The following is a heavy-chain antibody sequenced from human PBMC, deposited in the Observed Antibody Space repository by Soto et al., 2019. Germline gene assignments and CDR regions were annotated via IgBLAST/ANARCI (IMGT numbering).Heavy chain of an antibody. V-gene: IGHV3-66*01. Sequence: PGGSLRLSCAASGFTVSSNYMSWVRQAPGKGLEWVSVIYSGGSTYYADSVKGRFTISRDNSKNTLYLQMNSLRAEDTAVYYCARASPLEWLLPELNWFDPWGQGTLVTVSS. CDR3: ARASPLEWLLPELNWFDP. D-gene: IGHD3-3*01. J-gene: IGHJ5*02. CDR1: GFTVSSNY. CDR2: IYSGGST.